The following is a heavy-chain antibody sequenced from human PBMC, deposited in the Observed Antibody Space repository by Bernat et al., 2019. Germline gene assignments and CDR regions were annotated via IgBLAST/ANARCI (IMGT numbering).Heavy chain of an antibody. CDR1: GFTFSSYG. V-gene: IGHV3-33*01. CDR3: ARDPRYDFWPPEGAFDI. CDR2: IWYDGSNK. D-gene: IGHD3-3*01. Sequence: QVQLVESGGGVVQPGRSLRLSCAASGFTFSSYGMHWVRQAPGKGLEWVAVIWYDGSNKYYADSVKGRFTISRDNSKNTLYLQMNSLRAEDTAVYYCARDPRYDFWPPEGAFDIWGQGTMVTVSS. J-gene: IGHJ3*02.